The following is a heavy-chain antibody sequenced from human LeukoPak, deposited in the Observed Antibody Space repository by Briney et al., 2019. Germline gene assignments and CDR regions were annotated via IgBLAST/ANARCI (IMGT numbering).Heavy chain of an antibody. CDR1: GFTFSSYA. V-gene: IGHV3-23*01. Sequence: GGSLRLSCAASGFTFSSYAMSWVRQAPGKGLEWVSAISGSGGSTYCADSVKGRFTISRDNSKNTLYLQMNSLRSDDTAVYYCARVKPSFGVVIIGGVGYYFDYWGQGTLVTVSS. CDR3: ARVKPSFGVVIIGGVGYYFDY. J-gene: IGHJ4*02. D-gene: IGHD3-3*01. CDR2: ISGSGGST.